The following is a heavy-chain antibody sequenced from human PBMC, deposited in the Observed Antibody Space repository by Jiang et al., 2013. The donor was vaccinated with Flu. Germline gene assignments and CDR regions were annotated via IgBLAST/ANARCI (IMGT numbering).Heavy chain of an antibody. CDR1: GYTFSNYV. CDR3: ARETSHTGYYHHDSGYQSYLDY. D-gene: IGHD3-22*01. V-gene: IGHV1-69*01. J-gene: IGHJ4*02. Sequence: GYTFSNYVISWVRQAPGQGLEWMGGFIPFFGTANYAQQFQGRVTITADASTGTAYMELSSLTSEDTAVYYCARETSHTGYYHHDSGYQSYLDYWGQGALVTVSS. CDR2: FIPFFGTA.